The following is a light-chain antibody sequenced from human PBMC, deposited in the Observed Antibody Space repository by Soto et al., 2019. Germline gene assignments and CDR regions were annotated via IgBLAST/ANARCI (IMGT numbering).Light chain of an antibody. V-gene: IGLV2-8*01. Sequence: QSALTQPPSASGSPGPSVTSSCTGTSSDVGAYDYVSLCQQHPGKAPELIIYEVNQPPSGVADRFSGSKSGNTASLTVSGLRAEDEGYYDCNSYSGSSNFVVVGTGTKPTVL. J-gene: IGLJ1*01. CDR1: SSDVGAYDY. CDR2: EVN. CDR3: NSYSGSSNFVV.